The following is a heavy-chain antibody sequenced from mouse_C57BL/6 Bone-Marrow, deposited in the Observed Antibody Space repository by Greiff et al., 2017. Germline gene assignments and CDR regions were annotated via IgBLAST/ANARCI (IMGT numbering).Heavy chain of an antibody. D-gene: IGHD1-1*01. Sequence: EVKVEESGEGLVKPGGSLKLSCAASGFTFSSYAMSWVRQTPEKRLEWVAYISSGGDYIYYADTVKGRYTISRDNARNTLYLQMSSLKSEDTAMYYCTRGSYYGSRGMDYWGQGTSVTVSS. V-gene: IGHV5S21*01. J-gene: IGHJ4*01. CDR3: TRGSYYGSRGMDY. CDR2: ISSGGDYI. CDR1: GFTFSSYA.